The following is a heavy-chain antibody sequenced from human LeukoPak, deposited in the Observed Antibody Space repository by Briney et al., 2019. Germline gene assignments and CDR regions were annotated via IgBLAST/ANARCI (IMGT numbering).Heavy chain of an antibody. CDR3: ASSSYGSGSYGYFDY. CDR1: GFTVSSNY. J-gene: IGHJ4*02. CDR2: IYSGGST. Sequence: GGSLRLSCAASGFTVSSNYMSWVRQAPGKGLEWVSVIYSGGSTYYADSVKGRFTISRDNSKNTLYLQMNSLRAEDTAVYYCASSSYGSGSYGYFDYWGQGTLVTVSS. V-gene: IGHV3-53*01. D-gene: IGHD3-10*01.